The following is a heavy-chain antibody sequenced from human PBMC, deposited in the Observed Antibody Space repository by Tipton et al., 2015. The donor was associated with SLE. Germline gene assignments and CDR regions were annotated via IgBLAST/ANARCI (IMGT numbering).Heavy chain of an antibody. CDR3: TRDWGARPHNY. CDR2: IKQDGSEK. Sequence: GSLRLSCAASGFTFSSYAMHWVRQAPGKRLEWVANIKQDGSEKYYVDSVKGRFTISRDNAKNSLFLQMSSLRAEDTAVYYCTRDWGARPHNYWGQGTLVSVSS. D-gene: IGHD1-26*01. V-gene: IGHV3-7*01. J-gene: IGHJ4*02. CDR1: GFTFSSYA.